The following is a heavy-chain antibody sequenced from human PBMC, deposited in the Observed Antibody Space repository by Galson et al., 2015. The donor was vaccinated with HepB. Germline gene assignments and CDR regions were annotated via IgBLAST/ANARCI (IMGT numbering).Heavy chain of an antibody. CDR1: RYTFTNYG. V-gene: IGHV7-4-1*02. J-gene: IGHJ3*02. Sequence: SVKVSCKASRYTFTNYGMNWVRQAPGQGLEWMGWINTDTGHPTYAQGFTGRFVFSLDTSVSTAYLQISSLKAEDTAMYYCVRHHGAFDIWGQGTMVTVSS. CDR3: VRHHGAFDI. CDR2: INTDTGHP.